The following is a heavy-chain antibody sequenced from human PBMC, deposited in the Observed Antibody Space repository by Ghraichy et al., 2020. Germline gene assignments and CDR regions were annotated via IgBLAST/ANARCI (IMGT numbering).Heavy chain of an antibody. Sequence: ETLSLTCVVSGYSIGSGNWWDWIRQSPGRGLEWIASIYHNGATYYNPSLKSRVSMSVDSSKNQFSLNLTSVTAVDTAVYYCARGHTIFEVVPPRHAVDEWGRGTTVIVSS. CDR3: ARGHTIFEVVPPRHAVDE. D-gene: IGHD3-3*01. CDR1: GYSIGSGNW. V-gene: IGHV4-28*03. CDR2: IYHNGAT. J-gene: IGHJ6*02.